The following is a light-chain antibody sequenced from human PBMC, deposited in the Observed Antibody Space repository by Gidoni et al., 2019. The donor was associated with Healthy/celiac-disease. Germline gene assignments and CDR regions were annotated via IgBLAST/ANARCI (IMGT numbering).Light chain of an antibody. V-gene: IGLV1-40*01. J-gene: IGLJ3*02. CDR2: GNN. CDR3: QSYDSSLSARV. Sequence: HSVLTQPPSVAGAPGQRVTNSCTGSSSNIGANYDLHWYQQLPGTAPKLLIFGNNNRPSGVPDRFSGSKSGTSASLAITGLQAEDEGDYYCQSYDSSLSARVFGGGTKLTVL. CDR1: SSNIGANYD.